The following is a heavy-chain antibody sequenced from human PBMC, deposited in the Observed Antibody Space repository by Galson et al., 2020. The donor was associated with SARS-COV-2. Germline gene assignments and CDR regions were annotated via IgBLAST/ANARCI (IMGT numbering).Heavy chain of an antibody. CDR2: IYPGDSDT. CDR3: ARREYNWSHEEAWFDP. Sequence: GESLKISCTGSGYSFTSYWIGWVRQMPGKGLEWIGIIYPGDSDTRYSPSFPGQVTISADKSISTAYLQWSSLKASDTAMYYCARREYNWSHEEAWFDPWGQGTLVTVSS. V-gene: IGHV5-51*01. CDR1: GYSFTSYW. J-gene: IGHJ5*02. D-gene: IGHD1-1*01.